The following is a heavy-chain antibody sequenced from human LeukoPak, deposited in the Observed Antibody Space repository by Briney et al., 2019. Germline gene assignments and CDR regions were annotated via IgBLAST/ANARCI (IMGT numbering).Heavy chain of an antibody. D-gene: IGHD3-22*01. V-gene: IGHV4-39*01. Sequence: SETLSLTCTVSGGSIISTSFYWGWIRQPPGKGLAWLGSIYHSGSTYDNPSLKSRVTISVDRSKNQLSLKLSSVTAADTAVYYCARLYYDSRGYYWFDRWGQGTLVTVSS. CDR3: ARLYYDSRGYYWFDR. CDR2: IYHSGST. CDR1: GGSIISTSFY. J-gene: IGHJ5*02.